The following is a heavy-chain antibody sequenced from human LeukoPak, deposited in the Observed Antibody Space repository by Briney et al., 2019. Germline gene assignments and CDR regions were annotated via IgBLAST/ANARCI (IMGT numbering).Heavy chain of an antibody. V-gene: IGHV3-7*01. CDR2: IRQDGSEK. CDR3: ARDQGHNAFDI. CDR1: GFTFSSYW. Sequence: GGSLRLSCATSGFTFSSYWMNWVRQAPGKGLEWVANIRQDGSEKYYVDSVKDRFTISRDNAKNSLYLQMSSLRAEDTAVYYCARDQGHNAFDIWGQGTVVTVSS. J-gene: IGHJ3*02.